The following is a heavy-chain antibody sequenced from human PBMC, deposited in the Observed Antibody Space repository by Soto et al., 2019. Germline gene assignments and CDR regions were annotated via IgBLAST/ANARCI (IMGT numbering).Heavy chain of an antibody. Sequence: SETLSLTCTVSVGSISSYYWIWIRQPAGKGLEWIGRIYTSGSTNYNPSLKSRVTMSVDTSKNQFSLKLSSVTAADTAVYYCAREVVSSSWKIRQNWFDPWGQGTLVTVSS. V-gene: IGHV4-4*07. CDR1: VGSISSYY. CDR3: AREVVSSSWKIRQNWFDP. J-gene: IGHJ5*02. D-gene: IGHD6-13*01. CDR2: IYTSGST.